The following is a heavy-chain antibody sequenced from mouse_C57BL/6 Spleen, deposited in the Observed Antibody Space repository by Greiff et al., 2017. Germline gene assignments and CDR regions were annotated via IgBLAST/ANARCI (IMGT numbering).Heavy chain of an antibody. CDR3: ARRRKYGGYPYDFDY. D-gene: IGHD2-3*01. Sequence: QVQLQQPGAELVMPGASVKLSCKASGYTFTSYWMHWVKQRPGQGLEWIGEIDPSDSYTNYNQKFKGKSTSTVDKSSSTAYMQRSSLTSEDSAVYYCARRRKYGGYPYDFDYWDQGATLAVS. CDR2: IDPSDSYT. CDR1: GYTFTSYW. J-gene: IGHJ2*01. V-gene: IGHV1-69*01.